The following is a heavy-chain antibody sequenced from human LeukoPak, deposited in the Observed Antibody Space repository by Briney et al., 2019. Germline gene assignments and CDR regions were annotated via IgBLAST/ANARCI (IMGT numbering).Heavy chain of an antibody. J-gene: IGHJ1*01. CDR2: IKQDGIEK. CDR3: ARGSSGYYCDHFQT. D-gene: IGHD3-22*01. V-gene: IGHV3-7*01. CDR1: GFTFSNFW. Sequence: GGSLRLSCAASGFTFSNFWMTWIRQAPGKGLEWVANIKQDGIEKYYADSVEGRFTVSRDNTKNTTFLQMDSLRVEDTAVYYCARGSSGYYCDHFQTWGQGSLVTVSS.